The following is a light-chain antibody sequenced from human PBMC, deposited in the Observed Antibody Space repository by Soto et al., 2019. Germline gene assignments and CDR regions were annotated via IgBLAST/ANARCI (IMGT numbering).Light chain of an antibody. V-gene: IGKV3-20*01. CDR3: QHYDESPRT. CDR2: GSS. Sequence: EVVLTQSPGTLSLSPGQRAILSCRASQSVSSRNLAWYQQQHGRPPSLLISGSSSRATGVPKMFSGSGSATDFTLIISRLAAEDFAVYYCQHYDESPRTFGGGTKVEI. CDR1: QSVSSRN. J-gene: IGKJ4*01.